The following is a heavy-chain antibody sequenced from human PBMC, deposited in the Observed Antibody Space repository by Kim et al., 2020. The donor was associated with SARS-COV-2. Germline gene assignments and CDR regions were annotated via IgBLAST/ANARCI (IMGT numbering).Heavy chain of an antibody. J-gene: IGHJ4*02. D-gene: IGHD6-13*01. CDR3: AKPMSSSSWYYFDY. CDR1: GFTFSSYA. Sequence: GGSLRLSCAASGFTFSSYAMHWVRQAPGKGLEWVAVIWYDGSNKYYADSVKGRFTISRDNSKNTLYLQMNSLRAEDTAVYYCAKPMSSSSWYYFDYWGQGTLVTVSS. V-gene: IGHV3-33*06. CDR2: IWYDGSNK.